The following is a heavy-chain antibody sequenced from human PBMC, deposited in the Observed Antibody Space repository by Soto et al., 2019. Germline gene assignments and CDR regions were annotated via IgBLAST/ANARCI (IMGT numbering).Heavy chain of an antibody. CDR3: ARRDNWNDRPFDY. CDR2: IHPGGSDT. Sequence: GESLKISCEGSGYFFTSYWIGWVRQMPGKGLEWMGIIHPGGSDTRYSPSFQGQVTISVDMSINTAYLESSSLKASDTAIYYCARRDNWNDRPFDYWGLGTLVTVSS. V-gene: IGHV5-51*01. D-gene: IGHD1-1*01. J-gene: IGHJ4*02. CDR1: GYFFTSYW.